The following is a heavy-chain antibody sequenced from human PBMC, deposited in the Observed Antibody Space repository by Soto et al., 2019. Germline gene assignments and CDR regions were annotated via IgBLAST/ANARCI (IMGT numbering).Heavy chain of an antibody. CDR3: AREKAENNWFDP. J-gene: IGHJ5*02. CDR1: GGSISGYY. Sequence: WVTLSLTCTVSGGSISGYYWSWIRQPPGKGLEWIGYIYYSGSTNYNPSLKSRVTISVDTSKNQFSLKLSSVTAADTAVYYCAREKAENNWFDPWGQGTLVT. V-gene: IGHV4-59*01. CDR2: IYYSGST.